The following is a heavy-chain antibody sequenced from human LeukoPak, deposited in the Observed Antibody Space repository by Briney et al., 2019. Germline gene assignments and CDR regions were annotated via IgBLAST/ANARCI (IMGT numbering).Heavy chain of an antibody. CDR2: INSDGSST. CDR3: ARDRNIAAAGRAGSDY. CDR1: GFTFSSYW. V-gene: IGHV3-74*01. Sequence: PGGSLRLSCAASGFTFSSYWMHWVRQAPGKGLVWVSRINSDGSSTSYADSVKGRFTISRDNAKNTLYLQMNSLRAEDTAVYYCARDRNIAAAGRAGSDYWGQGTLVTVSS. D-gene: IGHD6-13*01. J-gene: IGHJ4*02.